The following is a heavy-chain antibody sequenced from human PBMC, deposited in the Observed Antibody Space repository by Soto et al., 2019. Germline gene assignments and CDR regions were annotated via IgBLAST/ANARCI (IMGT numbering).Heavy chain of an antibody. CDR1: GFTFSSYA. CDR3: AKYYYGSGSSAMCV. D-gene: IGHD3-10*01. J-gene: IGHJ6*02. V-gene: IGHV3-23*01. CDR2: ISGSGGST. Sequence: EVQLLESGGGLVQPGGSLRLSCAASGFTFSSYAMSWVRQAPGKGLEWVSAISGSGGSTYYADSVKGRFTISRDDSKNTLYLQMNSLRAEDTAVYYCAKYYYGSGSSAMCVWGQGTTVTVSS.